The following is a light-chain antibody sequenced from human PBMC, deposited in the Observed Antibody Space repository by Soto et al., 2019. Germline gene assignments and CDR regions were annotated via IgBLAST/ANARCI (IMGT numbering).Light chain of an antibody. CDR3: QSYDRSLSGSWV. J-gene: IGLJ3*02. CDR2: GNS. V-gene: IGLV1-40*01. Sequence: QSVLTQPPSVSGAPGQRVTISCTGSSSNIGAGYDVHWYQHLPGTAPKLFIYGNSNRPSGVPDRFSGSKSGTSASLAITGLQAEDEADYYCQSYDRSLSGSWVFGGGTKLTVL. CDR1: SSNIGAGYD.